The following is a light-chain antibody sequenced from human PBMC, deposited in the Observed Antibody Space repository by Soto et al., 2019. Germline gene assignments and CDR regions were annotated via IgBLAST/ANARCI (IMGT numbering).Light chain of an antibody. J-gene: IGKJ5*01. CDR2: NAS. CDR1: HYIGSL. V-gene: IGKV1-39*01. Sequence: DIQMTQSPSTLSGSVGDRVTITCRASHYIGSLLACYQHKPGKAPKLLIYNASTLNGGVPFRFSGTWSGTEFTLTITSMKSEDVASYKCQNKYNASSITFGQGTRLEIK. CDR3: QNKYNASSIT.